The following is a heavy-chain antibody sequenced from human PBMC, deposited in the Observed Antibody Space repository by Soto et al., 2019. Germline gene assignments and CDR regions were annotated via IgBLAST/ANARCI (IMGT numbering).Heavy chain of an antibody. CDR3: AKDWATGYCSGGSCKTRLDY. Sequence: GGSLRLSCAASGFGFSFSNYYMNWIRQAPGKGLEWVSAISSSGRMTYYAASVKGRFTISRDNSKNTLYLQMNSLRAEDTAVYYCAKDWATGYCSGGSCKTRLDYWGQGTLVTVSS. CDR1: GFGFSFSNYY. J-gene: IGHJ4*02. V-gene: IGHV3-23*01. CDR2: ISSSGRMT. D-gene: IGHD2-15*01.